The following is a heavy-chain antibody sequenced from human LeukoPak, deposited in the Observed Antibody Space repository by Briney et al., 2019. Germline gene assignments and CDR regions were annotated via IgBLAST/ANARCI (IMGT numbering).Heavy chain of an antibody. CDR2: IWYDGSNK. CDR3: AKHDPITLVRGVTNWFDS. J-gene: IGHJ5*01. V-gene: IGHV3-30*02. D-gene: IGHD3-10*01. Sequence: PGGSLRLSCAASGFTFSRYGMHWVRQAPGKGLEWVAFIWYDGSNKYYADSVEGRFTISRDNSKNTLYVQMNSLRAEDTAVYYCAKHDPITLVRGVTNWFDSWGQGTLVTVSS. CDR1: GFTFSRYG.